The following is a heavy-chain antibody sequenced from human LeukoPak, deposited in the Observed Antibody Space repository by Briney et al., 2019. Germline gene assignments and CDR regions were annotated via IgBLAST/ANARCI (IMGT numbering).Heavy chain of an antibody. CDR1: GGSISSYY. J-gene: IGHJ5*02. Sequence: PSETLSLTCTVSGGSISSYYWSWIRQTPGKGLEWIGYIYYSGSTNYNPSLKSRVTISVDTSKNQFSLKLSSVTAADTAVYYCAREKQGFDPWGQGTLVTVSS. CDR2: IYYSGST. V-gene: IGHV4-59*12. CDR3: AREKQGFDP.